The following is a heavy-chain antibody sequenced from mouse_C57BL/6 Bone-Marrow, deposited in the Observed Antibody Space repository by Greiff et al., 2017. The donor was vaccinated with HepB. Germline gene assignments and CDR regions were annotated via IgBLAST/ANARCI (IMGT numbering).Heavy chain of an antibody. D-gene: IGHD2-1*01. Sequence: VQLQQSGPELVKPGASVKISCKASGYAFSSSWMNWVKQRPGKVLGWIGRIYPGDGDTNYNGKFKGKATLTADKSSSTAYMQLSSLTSEDSAVYFCAILLWDYFDYWGQGTTLTVSS. CDR2: IYPGDGDT. CDR1: GYAFSSSW. CDR3: AILLWDYFDY. V-gene: IGHV1-82*01. J-gene: IGHJ2*01.